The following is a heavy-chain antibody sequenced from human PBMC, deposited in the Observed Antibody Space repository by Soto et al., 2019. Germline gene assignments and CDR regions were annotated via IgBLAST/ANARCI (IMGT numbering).Heavy chain of an antibody. Sequence: SGGSLRLSCAASGFTFSSSFMDWVRQAPGKGLVWVSRINPDGGSTSYADSVKGRFTISRDNAKNTLYLQMNSLRAEDTAVYYCAKDGLAGIAVAGTGNWFDPWGQGTLVTVSS. CDR1: GFTFSSSF. CDR3: AKDGLAGIAVAGTGNWFDP. V-gene: IGHV3-74*01. CDR2: INPDGGST. D-gene: IGHD6-19*01. J-gene: IGHJ5*02.